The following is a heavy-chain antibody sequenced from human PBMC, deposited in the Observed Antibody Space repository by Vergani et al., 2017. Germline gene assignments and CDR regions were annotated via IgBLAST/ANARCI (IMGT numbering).Heavy chain of an antibody. D-gene: IGHD1-26*01. J-gene: IGHJ4*02. CDR2: ISAYNGNT. Sequence: MGKEGEEGKTPGASVKVSCKASGYTFTSYGISWVRQAPGQGLEWMGWISAYNGNTNYAQKLQGRVTMTTDTATSTAYMELRSLRSDATAVYYCARFFWEYSGSYGPLGYRGQGTLVTVSS. V-gene: IGHV1-18*04. CDR3: ARFFWEYSGSYGPLGY. CDR1: GYTFTSYG.